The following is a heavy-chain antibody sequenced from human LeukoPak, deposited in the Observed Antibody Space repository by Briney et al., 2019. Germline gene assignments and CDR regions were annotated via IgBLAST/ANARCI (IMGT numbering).Heavy chain of an antibody. CDR3: ARGGGYNSNWFDP. V-gene: IGHV4-34*01. D-gene: IGHD5-24*01. Sequence: SETLSLTCAVYGGSFSGYYWSWIRQPPGKGLEWIGEINHSGSTNYNPSLKSRVTISVDTSKNQFSLKLSSVTAADTAVYYCARGGGYNSNWFDPWGQGTLVTVSS. CDR2: INHSGST. CDR1: GGSFSGYY. J-gene: IGHJ5*02.